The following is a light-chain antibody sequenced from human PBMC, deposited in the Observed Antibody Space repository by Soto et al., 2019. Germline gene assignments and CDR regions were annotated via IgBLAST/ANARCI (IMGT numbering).Light chain of an antibody. V-gene: IGKV4-1*01. Sequence: IVMTQSPDSLAVSLGERATINCKSSQSVFSTSTNKNYLTWYQQKQGQPPKLLIYWASTRESGVPDRFSGSGSGTDFTLTITSLQAEDVATYYCQQYFNTPFAFGPGTKVNIK. J-gene: IGKJ3*01. CDR3: QQYFNTPFA. CDR2: WAS. CDR1: QSVFSTSTNKNY.